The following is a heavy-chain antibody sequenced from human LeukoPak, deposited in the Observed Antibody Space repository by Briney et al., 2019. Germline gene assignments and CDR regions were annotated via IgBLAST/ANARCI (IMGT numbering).Heavy chain of an antibody. D-gene: IGHD3-10*01. J-gene: IGHJ4*02. V-gene: IGHV4-59*01. Sequence: SETLSLTCSVSGGSMSSYYWSWLRQSPGKGLEWIGYIYHSGSTDYNSSLKSRVTISEDTSKKQFSLKVSSVTAADTAVYYCASFAYYGSGSYYNSFDYWGQGTLVTVSS. CDR2: IYHSGST. CDR3: ASFAYYGSGSYYNSFDY. CDR1: GGSMSSYY.